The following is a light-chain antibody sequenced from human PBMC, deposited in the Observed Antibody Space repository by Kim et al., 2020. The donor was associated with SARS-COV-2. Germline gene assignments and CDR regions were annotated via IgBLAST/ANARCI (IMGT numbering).Light chain of an antibody. CDR2: AAS. J-gene: IGKJ1*01. V-gene: IGKV1-27*01. Sequence: ASIGDRLTITCRASRDIANSLAWYQQKPGKVPQVLIYAASTLQSGVPSRFSGSGSGTEFTLTIGSLQTEDVATYYCQKYNSAPWTFGPGTKVDIK. CDR1: RDIANS. CDR3: QKYNSAPWT.